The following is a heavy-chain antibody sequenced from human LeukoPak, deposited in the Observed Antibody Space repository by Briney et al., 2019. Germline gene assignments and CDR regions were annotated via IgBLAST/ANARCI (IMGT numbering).Heavy chain of an antibody. CDR2: INPSGGST. CDR3: ARGAGGTRGNMITQSWV. V-gene: IGHV1-46*01. CDR1: GYTFTSYY. J-gene: IGHJ6*04. D-gene: IGHD3-16*01. Sequence: ASVKVSCKASGYTFTSYYMHWVRQAPGQGLEWMGIINPSGGSTSYAQKFQGRVTMTRDMSTSTVYMELSSLRSEDTAVYYCARGAGGTRGNMITQSWVWDKGTTVTVSS.